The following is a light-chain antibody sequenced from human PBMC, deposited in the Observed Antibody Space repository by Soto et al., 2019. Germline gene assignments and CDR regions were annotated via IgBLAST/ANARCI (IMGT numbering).Light chain of an antibody. Sequence: QSVLTQPASVSGSPGQSITISCTGTTSDVGRYNYVSWYQQHPGKAPKLIIYDVSNRPSGVSNRFSGSKSGNTASLTISGLQAEDEADYYCNSYTSSSTYFFGTGTKVTVL. CDR2: DVS. V-gene: IGLV2-14*01. J-gene: IGLJ1*01. CDR3: NSYTSSSTYF. CDR1: TSDVGRYNY.